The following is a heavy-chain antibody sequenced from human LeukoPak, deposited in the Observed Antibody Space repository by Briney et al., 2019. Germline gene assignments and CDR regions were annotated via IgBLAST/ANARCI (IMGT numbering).Heavy chain of an antibody. Sequence: GGSLRLSCAASGFNFSTYGMSWVRQAPGKGLEWVSLVSGSGGSTYYGDSVKGRFTISRDNSRNTLYLQMNSLRAEDTAVYYCAKERGGEFDYWGQGTLVTVSS. CDR3: AKERGGEFDY. D-gene: IGHD2-21*01. V-gene: IGHV3-23*01. J-gene: IGHJ4*02. CDR2: VSGSGGST. CDR1: GFNFSTYG.